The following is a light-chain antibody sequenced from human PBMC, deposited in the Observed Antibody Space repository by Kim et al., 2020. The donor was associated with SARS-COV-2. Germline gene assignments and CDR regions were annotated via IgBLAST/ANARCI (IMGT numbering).Light chain of an antibody. CDR1: QSVSSSY. Sequence: SPGERATLTSRASQSVSSSYLDWYQQKPGQAPRLLIYGASSRATGIPDRFSGSGSGTDFTLTISRLEPEDFAVYYCQQYGSSPRTFGQGTKVDIK. CDR2: GAS. V-gene: IGKV3-20*01. J-gene: IGKJ1*01. CDR3: QQYGSSPRT.